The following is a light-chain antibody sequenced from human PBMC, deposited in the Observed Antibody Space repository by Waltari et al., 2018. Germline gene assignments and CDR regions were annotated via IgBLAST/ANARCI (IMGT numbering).Light chain of an antibody. Sequence: DIQMTQSPSSLSASVGDRVTITCRASRSISSYLNWYQQKPGKAPKVLIYAASSLRSGVPARFSGSGSGTDFTLTISSLQPEDFATYYCQQSYSIPVTFGQGTRLEIK. CDR1: RSISSY. CDR3: QQSYSIPVT. V-gene: IGKV1-39*01. J-gene: IGKJ5*01. CDR2: AAS.